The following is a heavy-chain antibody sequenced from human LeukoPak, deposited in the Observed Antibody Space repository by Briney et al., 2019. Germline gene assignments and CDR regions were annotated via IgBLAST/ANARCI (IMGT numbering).Heavy chain of an antibody. J-gene: IGHJ1*01. CDR2: ISYDGSNK. D-gene: IGHD6-13*01. Sequence: PGRSLRLSCAASGFTFSSYAMHWVRQAPGKGLEWVAVISYDGSNKYYADSVKGRFTISRDNSENTLYLQMNSLRAEDTAVYYCAREGSSIWGPQYFQHWGQGTLVTVSS. CDR3: AREGSSIWGPQYFQH. V-gene: IGHV3-30-3*01. CDR1: GFTFSSYA.